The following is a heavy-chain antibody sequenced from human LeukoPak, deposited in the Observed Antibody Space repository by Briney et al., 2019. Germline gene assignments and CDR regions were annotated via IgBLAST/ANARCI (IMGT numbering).Heavy chain of an antibody. CDR2: IKQDGSEI. J-gene: IGHJ4*01. CDR1: GFTFGSYW. V-gene: IGHV3-7*03. CDR3: AGGSGWITGD. D-gene: IGHD1-14*01. Sequence: GGSLRLSCSASGFTFGSYWMNGVRQAPGKGPEWVANIKQDGSEINYVDSVKGRFIISRDNAKNSLYLQINSLRVDDTAVYYCAGGSGWITGDWGHGTLVTVSS.